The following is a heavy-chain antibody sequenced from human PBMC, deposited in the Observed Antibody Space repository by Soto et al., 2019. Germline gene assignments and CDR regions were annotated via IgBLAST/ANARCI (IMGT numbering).Heavy chain of an antibody. Sequence: GGSLRLSCAASGFTFSSYSMNWVRQAPGKGLEWVSSISSSSSYIYYADSVKGRFTISRDNAKNSLYLQMNSLRAEDTAVYYCARNVAGAYYYYYYGMDVRGQGTTVTVSS. CDR1: GFTFSSYS. J-gene: IGHJ6*02. V-gene: IGHV3-21*01. D-gene: IGHD6-19*01. CDR3: ARNVAGAYYYYYYGMDV. CDR2: ISSSSSYI.